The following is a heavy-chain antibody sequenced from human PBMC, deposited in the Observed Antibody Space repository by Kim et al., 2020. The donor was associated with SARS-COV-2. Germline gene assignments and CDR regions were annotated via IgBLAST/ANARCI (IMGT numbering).Heavy chain of an antibody. J-gene: IGHJ4*02. CDR2: ISGSADTT. V-gene: IGHV3-23*01. D-gene: IGHD3-10*01. Sequence: GGSLRLSCAASGFTFSSYAINWVRQAPGKGLEWVSVISGSADTTYYADSVKGRFTVSRDNSKNTLYLQMNSQRAEDTAVYYCAKHYSSGIRYFDSWGQGTLVTVSS. CDR3: AKHYSSGIRYFDS. CDR1: GFTFSSYA.